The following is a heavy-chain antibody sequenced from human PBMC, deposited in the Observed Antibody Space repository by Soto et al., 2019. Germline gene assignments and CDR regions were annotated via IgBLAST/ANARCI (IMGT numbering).Heavy chain of an antibody. CDR3: ARDQGIVLMVYAMASMDV. Sequence: QVQLVQSGAEGKKPGSSVKVSCKASGGTFSSYAISWVRQAPGQGLEWMGGIIPIFGTENYAQKFQGRVTMTADEPTSTAYMELSSLRSEDRAVYYCARDQGIVLMVYAMASMDVWGQGTTVTVSS. CDR1: GGTFSSYA. V-gene: IGHV1-69*01. CDR2: IIPIFGTE. J-gene: IGHJ6*02. D-gene: IGHD2-8*01.